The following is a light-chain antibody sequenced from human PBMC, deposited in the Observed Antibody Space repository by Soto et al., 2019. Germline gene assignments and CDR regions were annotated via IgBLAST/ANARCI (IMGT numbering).Light chain of an antibody. Sequence: QSALTRPASVSGSPGQSITISCTGTSSDVGVYNYVSWYQQHPGKAPKLMIYEVSNRPSGVSNRFSGSKSGNTASLTISGLQAEDVAYYYCSSYTSSSTLVFGRGTKLTVL. V-gene: IGLV2-14*01. J-gene: IGLJ3*02. CDR3: SSYTSSSTLV. CDR1: SSDVGVYNY. CDR2: EVS.